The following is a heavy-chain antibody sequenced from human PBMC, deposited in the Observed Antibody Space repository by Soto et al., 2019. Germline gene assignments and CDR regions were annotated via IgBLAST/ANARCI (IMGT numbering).Heavy chain of an antibody. CDR3: ARGTSSTPLTLFDP. CDR1: GGSISSGGYS. D-gene: IGHD2-2*01. Sequence: SETLSLTCAVSGGSISSGGYSWSWIRQPPGKGLEWIGYIYHSGSTYYNPSLKSRVTISVDRSKNQFSLKLSSVTAADTAVYYCARGTSSTPLTLFDPWGQGTLVTVPQ. J-gene: IGHJ5*02. V-gene: IGHV4-30-2*01. CDR2: IYHSGST.